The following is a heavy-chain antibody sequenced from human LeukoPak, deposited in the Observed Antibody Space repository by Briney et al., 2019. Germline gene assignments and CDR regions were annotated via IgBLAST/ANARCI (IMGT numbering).Heavy chain of an antibody. CDR1: GYSISSGYY. Sequence: SETLSLTCAVSGYSISSGYYWGWIRQPPGKGLEWIGNIHHSGNTHYNPSLKSRVTVSVDTSKNQFFLNLSSVTAADTAVYYCARLVDGVYFDFWGQGTLVTVSS. D-gene: IGHD3-9*01. CDR2: IHHSGNT. CDR3: ARLVDGVYFDF. V-gene: IGHV4-38-2*01. J-gene: IGHJ4*02.